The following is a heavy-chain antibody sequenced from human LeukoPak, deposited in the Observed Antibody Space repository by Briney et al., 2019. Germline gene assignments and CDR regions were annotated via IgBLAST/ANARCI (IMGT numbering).Heavy chain of an antibody. CDR3: AKRTGGIAATGTAGFDI. J-gene: IGHJ3*02. Sequence: GGSLRLSCAASGFTFSSYAMSWVRQAPGKGLEWVSAISGSGDTTYYADSVKGRFSVSGDNSKNTLYLQMNSLRAEDTAVYYCAKRTGGIAATGTAGFDIWGQGTMVTVSS. CDR2: ISGSGDTT. CDR1: GFTFSSYA. V-gene: IGHV3-23*01. D-gene: IGHD6-13*01.